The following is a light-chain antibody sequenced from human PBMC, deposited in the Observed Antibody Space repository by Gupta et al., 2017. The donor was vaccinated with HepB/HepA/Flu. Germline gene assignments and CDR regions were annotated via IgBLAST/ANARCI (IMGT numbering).Light chain of an antibody. CDR2: AAS. CDR1: QGISSY. V-gene: IGKV1-9*01. CDR3: QQLNSYPRFT. Sequence: IQLTQSPSFLSASVGDRVTITCRASQGISSYLAWYQQKPGKAPKLLIYAASTLQSGVPSRFSGSGSGTEFTLTISSLQPEDFATNDCQQLNSYPRFTFGPGTKVDIK. J-gene: IGKJ3*01.